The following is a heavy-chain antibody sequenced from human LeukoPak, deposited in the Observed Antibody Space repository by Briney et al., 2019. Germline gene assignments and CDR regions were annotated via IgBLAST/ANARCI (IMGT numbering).Heavy chain of an antibody. CDR1: GYSISSGYY. D-gene: IGHD5-12*01. CDR3: ARSRRVYSGFNWFDP. J-gene: IGHJ5*02. V-gene: IGHV4-38-2*01. CDR2: IYYSGST. Sequence: PSETLSLTCAVSGYSISSGYYWGWIRQPPGKGLEWIGSIYYSGSTYYNPSLKSRVTISVDTSKNQLSLKLSSVTAADTAVYYCARSRRVYSGFNWFDPWGQGTLVTVSS.